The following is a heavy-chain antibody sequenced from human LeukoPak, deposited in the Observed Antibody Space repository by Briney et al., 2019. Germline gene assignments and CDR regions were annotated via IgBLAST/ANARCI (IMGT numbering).Heavy chain of an antibody. CDR1: GFTFSSYG. D-gene: IGHD3-10*01. V-gene: IGHV3-23*01. Sequence: GGTLRLSCAASGFTFSSYGMSWVRQAPGKGLEWVSAISGSGGSTYYADSVKGRFTISRDNSKNTLYLQMNSLRAEDTAVYYCAKMSEVPYYYYYYMDVWGKGTTVTVSS. CDR2: ISGSGGST. J-gene: IGHJ6*03. CDR3: AKMSEVPYYYYYYMDV.